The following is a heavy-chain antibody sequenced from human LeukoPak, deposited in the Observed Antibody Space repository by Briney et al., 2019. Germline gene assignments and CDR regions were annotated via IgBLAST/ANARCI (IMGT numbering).Heavy chain of an antibody. J-gene: IGHJ4*02. CDR2: ISGSGAAT. CDR3: AKTGNNNEGSFDF. Sequence: TGGSLRLSCATSGFTFSSYAMSWVCQAPGKGLEWVSAISGSGAATYYADSVKVRFTISRDNSKNTLYLQMNSLRAEDTAIYYCAKTGNNNEGSFDFWGQGTLVTVSS. D-gene: IGHD1/OR15-1a*01. CDR1: GFTFSSYA. V-gene: IGHV3-23*01.